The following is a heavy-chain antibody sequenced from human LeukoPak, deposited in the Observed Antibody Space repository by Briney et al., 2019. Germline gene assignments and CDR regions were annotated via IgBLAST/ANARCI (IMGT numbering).Heavy chain of an antibody. D-gene: IGHD6-13*01. CDR3: ARDLGSSWFDY. CDR1: GGSISSYY. V-gene: IGHV4-59*01. Sequence: SETLSLTCTVSGGSISSYYWSWIRQPPGRGLEWIAFVYYTGTTNYNPSLKSRATISVDTSKNQFSLKLSSVTAADTAVYYCARDLGSSWFDYWGQGTQVTVSS. CDR2: VYYTGTT. J-gene: IGHJ4*02.